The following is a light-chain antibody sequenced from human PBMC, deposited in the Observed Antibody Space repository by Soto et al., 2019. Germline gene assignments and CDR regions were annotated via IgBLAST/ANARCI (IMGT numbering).Light chain of an antibody. CDR3: SSCTSSSTLV. CDR2: EVS. V-gene: IGLV2-14*01. J-gene: IGLJ3*02. Sequence: SALTQPASVSGSPGQSITISCTGTSRDVGGYNYVSWYQQHPGKAPKLMINEVSNRPSGVSNRFSGSKSGNTASLTISGLQAEDEADYYCSSCTSSSTLVFGGGTKLTVL. CDR1: SRDVGGYNY.